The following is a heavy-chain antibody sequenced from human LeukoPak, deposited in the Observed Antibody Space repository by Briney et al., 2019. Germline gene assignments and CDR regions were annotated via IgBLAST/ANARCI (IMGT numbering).Heavy chain of an antibody. CDR3: ASPFIAVAGDDAFDI. D-gene: IGHD6-19*01. CDR1: GYSFTSYW. CDR2: IYPGDSDT. V-gene: IGHV5-51*01. J-gene: IGHJ3*02. Sequence: GESLKISCKGSGYSFTSYWIGWVRQMPGKGLEWVGIIYPGDSDTRYSPSFQGQVTISADKSISTAYLQWSSLKASDTAMYYCASPFIAVAGDDAFDIWGQGTMVTVSS.